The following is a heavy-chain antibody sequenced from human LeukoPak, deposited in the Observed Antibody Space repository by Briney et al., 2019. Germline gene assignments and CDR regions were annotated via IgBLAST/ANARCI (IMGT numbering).Heavy chain of an antibody. CDR1: GDSISGSY. Sequence: TSETLSLTCSVSGDSISGSYWNWIRQSPGKDLEWIGNIYYTGTPKYNPSLTNRATISADTSKAQVSLNLNSVSAADTAVYYCAKTLGRGSASGWYFFNSWGPGHLVTVSS. CDR2: IYYTGTP. J-gene: IGHJ4*02. V-gene: IGHV4-59*01. CDR3: AKTLGRGSASGWYFFNS. D-gene: IGHD1-1*01.